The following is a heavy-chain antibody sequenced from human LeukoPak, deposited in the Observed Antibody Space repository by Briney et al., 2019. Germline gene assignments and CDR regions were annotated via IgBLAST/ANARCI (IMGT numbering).Heavy chain of an antibody. Sequence: GESLKISCKISGYKLTNNWIGWVRQVPGKGLEWMGIIYPGDSETRYSPSFQGQVTISADKSISTAYLQWGSLKASDTAMYYCARRRDLYSGSYYPFDYWGQGTLVTVSS. CDR2: IYPGDSET. D-gene: IGHD1-26*01. CDR1: GYKLTNNW. J-gene: IGHJ4*02. CDR3: ARRRDLYSGSYYPFDY. V-gene: IGHV5-51*01.